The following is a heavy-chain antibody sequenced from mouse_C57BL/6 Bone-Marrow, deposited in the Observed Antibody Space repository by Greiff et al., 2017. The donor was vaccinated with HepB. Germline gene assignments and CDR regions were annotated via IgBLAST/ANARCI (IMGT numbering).Heavy chain of an antibody. D-gene: IGHD3-2*02. CDR3: SRDSSASYAMDY. V-gene: IGHV1-78*01. J-gene: IGHJ4*01. Sequence: QVHVKQSDAELVKPGASVKISCKVSGYTFSDHTIHWMKQRPEQGLEWIGYIYPSDGSTKYNEKLKGKATLTADKSSSKAYMQLDSLTSEDSAVYFCSRDSSASYAMDYWGQVTSITVSS. CDR1: GYTFSDHT. CDR2: IYPSDGST.